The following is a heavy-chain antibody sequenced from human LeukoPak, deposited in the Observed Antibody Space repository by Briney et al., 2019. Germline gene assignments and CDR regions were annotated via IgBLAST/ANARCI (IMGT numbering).Heavy chain of an antibody. CDR3: ARVVVVAASNWFDP. D-gene: IGHD2-15*01. J-gene: IGHJ5*02. Sequence: SQTLSLTCTVSGASISSGDYYWSWIRQTPGKGLEWIGYISYSGSAYYNPSLKSRVTISVDTSENQFSLRLSSVTAADTAVYYCARVVVVAASNWFDPWGQGTLVTVSS. CDR2: ISYSGSA. CDR1: GASISSGDYY. V-gene: IGHV4-30-4*01.